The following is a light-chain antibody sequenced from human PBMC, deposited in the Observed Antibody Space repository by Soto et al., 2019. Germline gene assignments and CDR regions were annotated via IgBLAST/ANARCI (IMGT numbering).Light chain of an antibody. V-gene: IGLV7-43*01. CDR3: LIYYAGSRI. CDR1: SGAVTSENY. CDR2: KTS. J-gene: IGLJ1*01. Sequence: QAVVTQEPSLTVSPGGTVTLTCASSSGAVTSENYPNWFQQKPGQPPTSLIYKTSNKYSWTPARFSGSLLGGKPSLTLSGVQPEDEADYYCLIYYAGSRIFGTGTKLTVL.